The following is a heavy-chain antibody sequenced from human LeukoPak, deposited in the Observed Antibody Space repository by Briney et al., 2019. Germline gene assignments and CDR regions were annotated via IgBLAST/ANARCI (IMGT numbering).Heavy chain of an antibody. J-gene: IGHJ4*02. D-gene: IGHD3-22*01. CDR1: GYTFTGYY. V-gene: IGHV1-2*02. CDR3: ASTDHYYYDSSGYCSDYFDY. CDR2: INPNSGGT. Sequence: GASVKVSCKASGYTFTGYYMHWVRQAPGQGLEWMGWINPNSGGTNYAQKFQGRVTMTRDTSIGTAYMELSRLRSDDTAVYYCASTDHYYYDSSGYCSDYFDYWGQGTLVTVSS.